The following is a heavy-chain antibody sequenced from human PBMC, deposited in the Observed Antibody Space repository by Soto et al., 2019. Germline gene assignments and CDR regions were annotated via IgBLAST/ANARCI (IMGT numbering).Heavy chain of an antibody. Sequence: EVQLLESGGGLVQPGGSLRLSCAASGFTFSYYAMSWVRQAPGKGLEWVSAISGSGGSTYYADSVKGRFTISRDNSKNTLYLQMNSLRAEDTAVYYCAKDWTLGYCSGGSCLQIDSWGQGTLVTVSS. CDR2: ISGSGGST. V-gene: IGHV3-23*01. CDR3: AKDWTLGYCSGGSCLQIDS. CDR1: GFTFSYYA. D-gene: IGHD2-15*01. J-gene: IGHJ4*02.